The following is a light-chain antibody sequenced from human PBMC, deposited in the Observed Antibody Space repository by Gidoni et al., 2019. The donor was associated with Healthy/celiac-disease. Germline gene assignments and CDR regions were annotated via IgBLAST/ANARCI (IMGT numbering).Light chain of an antibody. CDR2: DAS. CDR3: QQRSNWPVYT. CDR1: QSVSSY. V-gene: IGKV3-11*01. J-gene: IGKJ2*01. Sequence: EIVLTQSSATLSLSPGERATLSCRASQSVSSYLAGYQQKPGQSPRLLIYDASNRATGIPARFSGSGSGTDFTLTISSLEPEDFAVYYCQQRSNWPVYTFGQGTKLEIK.